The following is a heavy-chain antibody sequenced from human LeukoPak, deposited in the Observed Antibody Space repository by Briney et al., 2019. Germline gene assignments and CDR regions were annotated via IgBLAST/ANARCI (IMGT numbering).Heavy chain of an antibody. Sequence: SVKVSCKASGYTFTSYGISWVRQAPGQGLEWMGGIIPIFGTANYAQKFQGRVTITADESTSTAYMELSSLRSEDTAVYYCAGASNSYCSSTSCYSPDWFDPWGQGTLVTVSS. CDR1: GYTFTSYG. CDR3: AGASNSYCSSTSCYSPDWFDP. J-gene: IGHJ5*02. CDR2: IIPIFGTA. V-gene: IGHV1-69*13. D-gene: IGHD2-2*01.